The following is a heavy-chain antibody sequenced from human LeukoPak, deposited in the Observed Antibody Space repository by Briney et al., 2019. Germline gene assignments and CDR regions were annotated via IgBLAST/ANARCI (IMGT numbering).Heavy chain of an antibody. Sequence: SVKVSCKASGGTFSSYAISWVRQAPGQGLEWMGRIIPILGIANYAQKFQGRVTITADKSTSTAYMELSSLRSEDTAVYYCASLCSRVTTFSKSDFNVYYYYGMDVWGQGTTVTVSS. J-gene: IGHJ6*02. CDR3: ASLCSRVTTFSKSDFNVYYYYGMDV. CDR1: GGTFSSYA. D-gene: IGHD4-11*01. CDR2: IIPILGIA. V-gene: IGHV1-69*04.